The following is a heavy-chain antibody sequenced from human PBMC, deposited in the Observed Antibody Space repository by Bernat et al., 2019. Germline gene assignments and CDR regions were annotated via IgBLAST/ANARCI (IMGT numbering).Heavy chain of an antibody. CDR2: IGGGGGDI. D-gene: IGHD3-22*01. CDR3: AKDMRGYYRPPDY. Sequence: EVQLSESGGGLVQPGGSLRLSCEVSGFTFSFYAMNWVRQAPGKGLEWVSSIGGGGGDIYYPDSVRGRFTISRDNSKNTLYLQMNSLRAEDTAIYYCAKDMRGYYRPPDYWGQGTLVTVSS. CDR1: GFTFSFYA. J-gene: IGHJ4*02. V-gene: IGHV3-23*01.